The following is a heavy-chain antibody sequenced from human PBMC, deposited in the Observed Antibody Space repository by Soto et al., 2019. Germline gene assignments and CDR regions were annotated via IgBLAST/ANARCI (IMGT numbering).Heavy chain of an antibody. CDR2: IYYSGST. J-gene: IGHJ4*02. CDR3: AAEGGYDFWSGYYLGPFDY. D-gene: IGHD3-3*01. V-gene: IGHV4-39*01. CDR1: GGSISSSSYY. Sequence: SETLSLTCTVSGGSISSSSYYWGWIRQPPGKGLEWIGSIYYSGSTYYNPSLKSRVTISVDTSKNQFSLKLSSVTAADTAVYYFAAEGGYDFWSGYYLGPFDYWGQGTLVTVSS.